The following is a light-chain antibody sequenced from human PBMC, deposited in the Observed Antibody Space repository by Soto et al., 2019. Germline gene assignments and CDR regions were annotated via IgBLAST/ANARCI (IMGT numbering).Light chain of an antibody. J-gene: IGLJ1*01. V-gene: IGLV2-14*03. CDR1: SNDVGGYNY. CDR2: DVS. CDR3: SSYTTSNTRQIV. Sequence: QSVLNQPASGFGSPGQSIKISCTGNSNDVGGYNYVSWYQHHPGKAPKLIIYDVSNRPSGVSNPFSGSKSGNTASLTISGLQPEDEADYYCSSYTTSNTRQIVFGTGTKVTVL.